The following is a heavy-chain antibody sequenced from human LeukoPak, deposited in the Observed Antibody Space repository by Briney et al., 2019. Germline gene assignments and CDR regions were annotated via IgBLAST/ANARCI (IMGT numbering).Heavy chain of an antibody. J-gene: IGHJ4*02. CDR2: ISYDGSIK. V-gene: IGHV3-30-3*01. CDR1: GFTFSSHA. CDR3: ARDKTQHSYHYDSSGNYGVNDY. D-gene: IGHD3-22*01. Sequence: PGRSLRLSCAASGFTFSSHAMHWVRQAPGRGLEWVAFISYDGSIKYYADSVKGRFTISRDTSKNTLYLQMSSLRTEDTAVYYCARDKTQHSYHYDSSGNYGVNDYWGQGTLATVSS.